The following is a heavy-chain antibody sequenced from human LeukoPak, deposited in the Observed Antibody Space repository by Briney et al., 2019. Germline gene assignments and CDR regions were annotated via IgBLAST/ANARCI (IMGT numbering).Heavy chain of an antibody. Sequence: SETLSLTCTVSGGSISSYYWSWLRQPPGKGLEWIGYIYYSGSTNYNPSIKSRVTILVDTSKIQFSLKLSSVTAADTAVYYCARSGGYYPARNWFDPWGQGTLVTVSS. J-gene: IGHJ5*02. V-gene: IGHV4-59*01. CDR2: IYYSGST. CDR3: ARSGGYYPARNWFDP. D-gene: IGHD3-22*01. CDR1: GGSISSYY.